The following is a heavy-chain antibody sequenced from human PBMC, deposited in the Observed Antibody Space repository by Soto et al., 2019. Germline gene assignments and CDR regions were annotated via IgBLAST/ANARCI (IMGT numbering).Heavy chain of an antibody. J-gene: IGHJ6*02. D-gene: IGHD2-21*01. CDR2: IIPLLGST. CDR1: GGPFSSQA. V-gene: IGHV1-69*01. CDR3: GMIDAPYFYYDIDV. Sequence: QVQVEQSGAEVKKPGSSLKVSCKTSGGPFSSQAFNWVRQARGHGLEWMGGIIPLLGSTTYAQKFQDRVTFTADESTSTVYMALRSLRSDDTATYFCGMIDAPYFYYDIDVWGRGNTVTVSS.